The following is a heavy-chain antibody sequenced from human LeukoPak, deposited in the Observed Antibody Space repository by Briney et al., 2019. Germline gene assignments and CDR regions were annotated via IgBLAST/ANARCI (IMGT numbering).Heavy chain of an antibody. J-gene: IGHJ6*03. CDR3: AREWRGRYYYYYMDV. D-gene: IGHD2-15*01. CDR2: IYYSGST. CDR1: GGSISSYY. Sequence: PPETLSLTCTVSGGSISSYYWSWIRQPPGKGLEWIGYIYYSGSTNYNPSLKSRVTISVDTSKNQFSLKLSSVTAADTAVYYCAREWRGRYYYYYMDVWGKGTTVTVSS. V-gene: IGHV4-59*01.